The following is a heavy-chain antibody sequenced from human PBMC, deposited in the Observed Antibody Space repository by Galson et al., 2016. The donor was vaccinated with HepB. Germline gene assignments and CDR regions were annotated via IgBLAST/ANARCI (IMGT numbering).Heavy chain of an antibody. CDR1: GYDFASYS. Sequence: QSGAEVKKPGESLQISCKGSGYDFASYSIGWVRQMPGKDLEWMGIIYPGDFATRHSPSFEGQVTISVDKSIRTAYLQWNGLTASDTAMDYCARSLTGSYDFWGAIYNYYAMDFWGQGTTVTV. CDR2: IYPGDFAT. CDR3: ARSLTGSYDFWGAIYNYYAMDF. J-gene: IGHJ6*02. V-gene: IGHV5-51*01. D-gene: IGHD3-3*01.